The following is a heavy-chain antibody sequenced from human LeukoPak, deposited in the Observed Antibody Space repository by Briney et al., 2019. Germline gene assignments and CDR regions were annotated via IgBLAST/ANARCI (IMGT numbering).Heavy chain of an antibody. V-gene: IGHV3-30*18. Sequence: PGGSLRLSCAASGFTFSSYGMHWVRQAPGKGLEWVAVISYDGSNKYYADSVKGRFTISRDNSKNTLYLQMNSLRAEDTAVYYCAKVGGGRYCSSTSCPALGYYYGMDVWGQGTTVTVSS. CDR3: AKVGGGRYCSSTSCPALGYYYGMDV. D-gene: IGHD2-2*01. J-gene: IGHJ6*02. CDR1: GFTFSSYG. CDR2: ISYDGSNK.